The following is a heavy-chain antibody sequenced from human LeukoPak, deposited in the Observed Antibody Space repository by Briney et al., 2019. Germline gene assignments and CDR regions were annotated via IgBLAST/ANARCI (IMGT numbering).Heavy chain of an antibody. J-gene: IGHJ5*02. CDR2: MNPNSGNT. CDR1: GYTFTSYD. Sequence: ASVKVSCKASGYTFTSYDINWVRQATGQGLEWMGWMNPNSGNTGYAQKFQGRVTITRNASISTAYMELSSLRSEDTAVYYCARLTDQERGYDFWSGYYPTCNWFDPWGQGTLVTVSS. V-gene: IGHV1-8*03. CDR3: ARLTDQERGYDFWSGYYPTCNWFDP. D-gene: IGHD3-3*01.